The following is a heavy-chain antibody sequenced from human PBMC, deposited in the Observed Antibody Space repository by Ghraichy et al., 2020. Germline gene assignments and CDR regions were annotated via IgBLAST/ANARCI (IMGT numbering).Heavy chain of an antibody. V-gene: IGHV2-70*11. CDR2: IDWDDDK. D-gene: IGHD3/OR15-3a*01. J-gene: IGHJ6*03. Sequence: SGPTLVKPTQTLTLTCTFSGFSLSTSGMCVSWIRQPPGKALEWLARIDWDDDKYYSTSLKTRLTISKDTSKNQVVLTMTNMDPVDTATYYCARIRTGGYYYYYMDVWGKGTTVTVSS. CDR3: ARIRTGGYYYYYMDV. CDR1: GFSLSTSGMC.